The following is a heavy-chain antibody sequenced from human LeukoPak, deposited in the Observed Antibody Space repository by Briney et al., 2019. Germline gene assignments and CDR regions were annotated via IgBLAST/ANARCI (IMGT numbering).Heavy chain of an antibody. V-gene: IGHV1-69*06. CDR1: GGTFSSYA. CDR2: IIPIFGTA. J-gene: IGHJ5*02. CDR3: ASSLAVAGTGGLDP. Sequence: SVKVPCKASGGTFSSYAISWVRQAPGQGLEWMGGIIPIFGTANYAQKFQGRVTITADKSTSTAYMELSSLRSEDTAVYYCASSLAVAGTGGLDPWGQGTLVTVSS. D-gene: IGHD6-19*01.